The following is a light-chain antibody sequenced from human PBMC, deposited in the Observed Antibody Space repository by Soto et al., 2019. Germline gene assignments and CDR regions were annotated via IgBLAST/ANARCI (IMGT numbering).Light chain of an antibody. CDR2: KAS. CDR3: HQYKSYTPYT. J-gene: IGKJ2*01. Sequence: DIQMTQSPSTLSAFVGDRVTITCRASQSISSWLAWYQQKPGKAPNLLIYKASSLGSGVPSRFSGGGSGTEFTLTISSLQPDDFGTYYCHQYKSYTPYTIGQGTKVEIK. V-gene: IGKV1-5*03. CDR1: QSISSW.